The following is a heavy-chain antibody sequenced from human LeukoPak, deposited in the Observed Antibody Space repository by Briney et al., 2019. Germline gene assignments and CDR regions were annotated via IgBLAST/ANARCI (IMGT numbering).Heavy chain of an antibody. D-gene: IGHD1-14*01. J-gene: IGHJ3*02. CDR2: ISSGGTTI. CDR3: AKLTELEPLGVFDI. CDR1: GFTFSTSN. V-gene: IGHV3-48*01. Sequence: GGSLRLSCAASGFTFSTSNMNWVRQAPGKGLEWVSYISSGGTTIYYADSVKGRFTISRDNSKNTLYLQMNSLRAEDTAVYYCAKLTELEPLGVFDIWGQGTMVTVSS.